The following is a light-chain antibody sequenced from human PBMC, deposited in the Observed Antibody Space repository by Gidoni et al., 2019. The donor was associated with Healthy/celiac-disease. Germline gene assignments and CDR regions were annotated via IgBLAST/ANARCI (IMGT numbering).Light chain of an antibody. CDR2: DAS. CDR3: QQRSNWLALT. Sequence: DIVLTQSPATLSLSPGERATLSCSASQSVSSYLAWYQQKPGQAPRLLIYDASNRATGIPARFSGSGSGTDFTLTISSLEPEDFAVYYCQQRSNWLALTFGGGTKVEIK. V-gene: IGKV3-11*01. CDR1: QSVSSY. J-gene: IGKJ4*01.